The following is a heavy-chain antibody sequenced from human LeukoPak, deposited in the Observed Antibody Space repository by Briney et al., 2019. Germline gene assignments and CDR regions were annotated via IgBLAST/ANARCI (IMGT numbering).Heavy chain of an antibody. V-gene: IGHV4-34*01. CDR1: GGSFSGYY. J-gene: IGHJ6*02. CDR3: ARDVVVVAARPYYYYYGMDV. CDR2: INHSGST. Sequence: SETLSLTCAVYGGSFSGYYWSWIRQPPGKGLEWIGEINHSGSTNYNPSLKSRVTISVDTSKNQFSLKLSSVTAADTAVYYCARDVVVVAARPYYYYYGMDVWGQGTTVTVSS. D-gene: IGHD2-15*01.